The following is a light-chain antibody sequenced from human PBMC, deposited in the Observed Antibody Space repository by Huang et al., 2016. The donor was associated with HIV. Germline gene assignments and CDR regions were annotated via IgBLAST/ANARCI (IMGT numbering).Light chain of an antibody. CDR3: QQSARTPRT. CDR2: AAS. J-gene: IGKJ2*01. Sequence: DIQITQSPSSLSASVGDTVIITCRASQNIKRYLHWYQQEPGKAPKLLISAASNLQRWGPSTFSGSGSGTDFTLTINSLQPEDSATYYCQQSARTPRTFGQGTKLEI. CDR1: QNIKRY. V-gene: IGKV1-39*01.